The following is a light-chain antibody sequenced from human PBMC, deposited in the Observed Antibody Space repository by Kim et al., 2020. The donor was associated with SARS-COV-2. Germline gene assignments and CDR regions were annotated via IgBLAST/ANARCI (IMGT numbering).Light chain of an antibody. CDR3: QAWDSRTAI. J-gene: IGLJ2*01. V-gene: IGLV3-1*01. Sequence: GSPGQTARITCSGDKLGDKYACWYHQKPGQSPVLVIYQDSKRPSGIPERFSGSNSGNTATLTISGTQAMDEADYYCQAWDSRTAIFGGGTQLTVL. CDR1: KLGDKY. CDR2: QDS.